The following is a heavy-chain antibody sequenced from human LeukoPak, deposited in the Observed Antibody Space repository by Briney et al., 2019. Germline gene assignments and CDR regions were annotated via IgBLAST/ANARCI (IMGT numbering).Heavy chain of an antibody. V-gene: IGHV3-30-3*01. CDR1: GFNFSNCW. D-gene: IGHD6-13*01. Sequence: GGSLRLSCAVSGFNFSNCWMTWVRQAPGKGLEWVAVISYDGSNKYYADSVKGRFTISRDNSKNTLYLQMNSLRAEDTAVYYCAISIAAAVGGFDYWGQGTLVTVSS. J-gene: IGHJ4*02. CDR3: AISIAAAVGGFDY. CDR2: ISYDGSNK.